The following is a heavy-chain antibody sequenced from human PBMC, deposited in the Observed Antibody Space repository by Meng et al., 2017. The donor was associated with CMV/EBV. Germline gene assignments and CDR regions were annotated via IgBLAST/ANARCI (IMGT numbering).Heavy chain of an antibody. CDR2: IYDSGST. V-gene: IGHV4-61*01. D-gene: IGHD1-26*01. CDR1: GGSVSSGSYY. J-gene: IGHJ6*02. CDR3: ARVWWELPLGGFYYYYGMDV. Sequence: SETLSLTCTVSGGSVSSGSYYWSWIRQPPGKGLEWIGYIYDSGSTNYNPSLKSRVTISVDTSKNQFSLKLSSVTAADTAVYYCARVWWELPLGGFYYYYGMDVWGQGTTVTVSS.